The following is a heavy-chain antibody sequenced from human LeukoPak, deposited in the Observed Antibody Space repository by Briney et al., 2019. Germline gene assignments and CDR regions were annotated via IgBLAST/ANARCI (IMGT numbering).Heavy chain of an antibody. Sequence: PGGSLRLSCAASGFTVSSKYMSWVRQAPGKGLVWVSHIDSDGSSTSYADSVKGRFTISRDNAKKTLYLQMNSLRAEDTAVYYCARDYYYGMDVWGQGTTVTVSS. J-gene: IGHJ6*02. CDR2: IDSDGSST. CDR3: ARDYYYGMDV. CDR1: GFTVSSKY. V-gene: IGHV3-74*01.